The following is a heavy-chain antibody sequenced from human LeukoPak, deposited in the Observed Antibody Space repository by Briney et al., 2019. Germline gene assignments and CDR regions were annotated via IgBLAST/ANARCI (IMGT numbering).Heavy chain of an antibody. J-gene: IGHJ4*02. CDR3: ARDYYDSSARYFDY. V-gene: IGHV3-33*01. Sequence: GGSLRLSCAASGFTFSSYGVHWVRQAPGKGLEWVAVIWYDGSSKYYADSVKGRFTISRDNSKNTLYLQMNSLRAEDTAVYYCARDYYDSSARYFDYWGQGTLVTVSS. CDR2: IWYDGSSK. CDR1: GFTFSSYG. D-gene: IGHD3-22*01.